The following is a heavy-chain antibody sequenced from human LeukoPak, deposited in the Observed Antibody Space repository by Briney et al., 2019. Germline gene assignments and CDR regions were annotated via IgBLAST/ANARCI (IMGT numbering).Heavy chain of an antibody. J-gene: IGHJ5*02. CDR3: ARDNSVRDEAWWFNP. D-gene: IGHD5-24*01. Sequence: GASVKLSCKAFGYTFTGYWMHWVRQAPGQGPEWMGVVSPSGGSTIYAQKFKGRVTLTRDMSTSTDYLELSSLRSEDTAVYYCARDNSVRDEAWWFNPWGQGTLVTVSS. CDR2: VSPSGGST. CDR1: GYTFTGYW. V-gene: IGHV1-46*01.